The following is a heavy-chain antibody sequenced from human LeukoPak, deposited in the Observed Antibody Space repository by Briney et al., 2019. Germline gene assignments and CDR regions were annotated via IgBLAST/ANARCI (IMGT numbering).Heavy chain of an antibody. D-gene: IGHD5-12*01. Sequence: PGGSLRLSCAASGFTLSSYWMTWVRQAPGKGLEWVANIKQDGSEKYYVDSVKGRFTISRDNAKNSLYVQMNSLRAEDTAVFYCVRRGPNNSGLDYWGQGTLVTVSS. J-gene: IGHJ4*02. CDR1: GFTLSSYW. CDR3: VRRGPNNSGLDY. V-gene: IGHV3-7*01. CDR2: IKQDGSEK.